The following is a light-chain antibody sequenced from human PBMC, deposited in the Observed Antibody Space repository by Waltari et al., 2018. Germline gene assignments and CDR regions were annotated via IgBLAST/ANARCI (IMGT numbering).Light chain of an antibody. CDR1: QSVSSSY. CDR3: QQYGSSPWT. V-gene: IGKV3-20*01. CDR2: AAS. Sequence: EIVLTQSPGTLSLSPGERATLSCRASQSVSSSYLAWYQQKPGQGPRLLSYAASSRATGIPDRFSGSGSGTDFTLTISRLEPEDFAVYYCQQYGSSPWTFGRVTRVEIK. J-gene: IGKJ1*01.